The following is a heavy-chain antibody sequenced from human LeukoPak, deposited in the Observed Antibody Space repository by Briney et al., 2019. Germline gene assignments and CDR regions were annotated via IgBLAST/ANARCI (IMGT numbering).Heavy chain of an antibody. V-gene: IGHV3-7*01. Sequence: PGGSLRLSCAASGFIFTNYFMSWVRQAPGKGLEWVASIKHDGSEKYYVDSVRGRFTISRDNTMNSLYLQMDSLRAEDTAVYYCARDTYRFFDLWGRGTLVTVSS. CDR3: ARDTYRFFDL. CDR2: IKHDGSEK. CDR1: GFIFTNYF. J-gene: IGHJ2*01.